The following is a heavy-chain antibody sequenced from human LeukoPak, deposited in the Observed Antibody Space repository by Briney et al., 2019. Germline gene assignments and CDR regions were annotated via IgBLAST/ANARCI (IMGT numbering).Heavy chain of an antibody. CDR2: ISPSAITI. Sequence: PGGSLRLSCAASGFTFSSYEMNWVRQAPGKGLEWVSYISPSAITIYYADSVKGRFTISRDSAKNSLYLQMNSLRAEDTAVYYCARGLGEHYDILTGYYKRGIFDYWGQGTLVTFSS. CDR3: ARGLGEHYDILTGYYKRGIFDY. V-gene: IGHV3-48*03. CDR1: GFTFSSYE. D-gene: IGHD3-9*01. J-gene: IGHJ4*02.